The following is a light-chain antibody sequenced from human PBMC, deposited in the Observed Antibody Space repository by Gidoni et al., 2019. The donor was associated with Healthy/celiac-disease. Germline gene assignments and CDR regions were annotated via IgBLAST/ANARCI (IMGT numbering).Light chain of an antibody. V-gene: IGKV3-20*01. CDR2: AAS. Sequence: EIVLTQSPGTLSLSPGERATLSCRASQSVSSSYLAWYQQKPGQAPRLLIYAASSRATGIPDRFSGSGSETDFTLTISRLEPEDYAVYYCQQYGSSTGYTFGQGTKLEIK. CDR1: QSVSSSY. CDR3: QQYGSSTGYT. J-gene: IGKJ2*01.